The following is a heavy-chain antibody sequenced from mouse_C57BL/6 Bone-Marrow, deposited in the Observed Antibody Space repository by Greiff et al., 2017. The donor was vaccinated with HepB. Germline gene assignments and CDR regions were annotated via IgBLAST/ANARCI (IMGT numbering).Heavy chain of an antibody. V-gene: IGHV5-17*01. CDR2: ISSGSSTI. CDR3: ARLGYYVFAY. J-gene: IGHJ3*01. Sequence: EVKLMESGGGLVKPGGSLKLSCAASGFTFSDYGMHWVHQAPEKGLEWVAYISSGSSTIYYADTVKGRFTISRDNAKNTLFLQMTSLRSEDTAMYYCARLGYYVFAYWGQGTLVTVSA. D-gene: IGHD2-3*01. CDR1: GFTFSDYG.